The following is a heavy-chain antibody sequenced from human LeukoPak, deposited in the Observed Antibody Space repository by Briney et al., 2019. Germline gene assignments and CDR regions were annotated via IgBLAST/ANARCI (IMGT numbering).Heavy chain of an antibody. Sequence: GTLRLSCAASGFTFSSYGMSWIRQPAGKGLEWIGRIYTSGSTNYNPSLKSRVTISVDTSKNQFSLKLSSVTAADTAVYYCARRRGYYDSSGYYFRLDFDYWGQGTLVAVSS. J-gene: IGHJ4*02. D-gene: IGHD3-22*01. V-gene: IGHV4-4*07. CDR2: IYTSGST. CDR1: GFTFSSYG. CDR3: ARRRGYYDSSGYYFRLDFDY.